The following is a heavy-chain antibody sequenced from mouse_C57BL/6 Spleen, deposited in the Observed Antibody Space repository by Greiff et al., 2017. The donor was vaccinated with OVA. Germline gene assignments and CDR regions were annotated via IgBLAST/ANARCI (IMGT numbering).Heavy chain of an antibody. CDR3: ARGHYGKGAMDY. CDR2: IYPGDGDT. J-gene: IGHJ4*01. D-gene: IGHD2-1*01. Sequence: VQVVESGPELVKPGASVKISCKASGYAFSSSWMNWVKQRPGKGLEWIGRIYPGDGDTNYNGKFKGKATLTADKSSSTAYMQLSSLTSEDSAVYFCARGHYGKGAMDYWGQGTSVTVSS. CDR1: GYAFSSSW. V-gene: IGHV1-82*01.